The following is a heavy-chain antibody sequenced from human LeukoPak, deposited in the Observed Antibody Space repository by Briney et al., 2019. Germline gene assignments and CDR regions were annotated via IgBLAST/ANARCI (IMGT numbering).Heavy chain of an antibody. CDR3: ARGSGFYYGSGSPPTAVDV. J-gene: IGHJ6*02. Sequence: SETLSLTRAVSGGSIGNGGFSWSWIRLPPGKGLECIGYIYHSGITYYNPSLKSRVTISIDRSKNQFSLTLSSVTAADTAVYYCARGSGFYYGSGSPPTAVDVWGQGTTVTVSS. D-gene: IGHD3-10*01. V-gene: IGHV4-30-2*01. CDR1: GGSIGNGGFS. CDR2: IYHSGIT.